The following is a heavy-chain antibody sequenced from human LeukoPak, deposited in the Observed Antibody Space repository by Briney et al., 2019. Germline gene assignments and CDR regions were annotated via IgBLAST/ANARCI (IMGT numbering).Heavy chain of an antibody. CDR2: IKQDGNEK. V-gene: IGHV3-7*01. CDR1: GFTFSRFW. J-gene: IGHJ6*02. CDR3: AREQYCSSNSCREGGYYYYYAMGV. Sequence: PGGSLRLSCAATGFTFSRFWMSWVRQAPGKGLEWVANIKQDGNEKYYVDSVKGRFSISRDNAKNSLYLQMNSLRAEDTALYYCAREQYCSSNSCREGGYYYYYAMGVWGQGSTVTVSS. D-gene: IGHD2-2*01.